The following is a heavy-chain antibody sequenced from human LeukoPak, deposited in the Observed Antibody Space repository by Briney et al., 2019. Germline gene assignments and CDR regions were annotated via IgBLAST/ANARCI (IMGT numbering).Heavy chain of an antibody. CDR2: ISGSGGST. D-gene: IGHD3-22*01. J-gene: IGHJ4*02. CDR1: GFTFSNAW. Sequence: GGSLRLSCAASGFTFSNAWMSWVRQAPGKGLEWVSAISGSGGSTYYADFVKGRFTISRDNSKNTVYLQMNSLRAEDTAVYYCAKPAYYDSNGYYSPFDYWGQGTLVTASS. V-gene: IGHV3-23*01. CDR3: AKPAYYDSNGYYSPFDY.